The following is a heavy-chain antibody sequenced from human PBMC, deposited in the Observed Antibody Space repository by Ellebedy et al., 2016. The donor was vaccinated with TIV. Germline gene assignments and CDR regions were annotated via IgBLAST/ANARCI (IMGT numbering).Heavy chain of an antibody. V-gene: IGHV3-30-3*01. Sequence: GGSLRLXXAASGFTFSSYAMHWVRQAPGKGLEWVAVISYDGSNKYYADSVKGRFTISRDNAKNSLYLQMNSLRAEDTAVYYCARVSTPVDYWGQGTLVTVSS. CDR2: ISYDGSNK. CDR3: ARVSTPVDY. J-gene: IGHJ4*02. CDR1: GFTFSSYA. D-gene: IGHD2-2*01.